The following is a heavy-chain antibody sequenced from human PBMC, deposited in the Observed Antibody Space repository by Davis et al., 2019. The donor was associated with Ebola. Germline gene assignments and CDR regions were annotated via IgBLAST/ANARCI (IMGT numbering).Heavy chain of an antibody. Sequence: AASVKVSCKASGGTFSSYVISWVRQAPGQGLEWMGGIFPIFGTANYAQKFQGRVTITADKSTSTAYMDLSSLRSEDTAVYYCAREDFADSSIAARNYYYYYGMDVWGQGTTVTVSS. CDR3: AREDFADSSIAARNYYYYYGMDV. J-gene: IGHJ6*02. D-gene: IGHD6-6*01. CDR2: IFPIFGTA. V-gene: IGHV1-69*06. CDR1: GGTFSSYV.